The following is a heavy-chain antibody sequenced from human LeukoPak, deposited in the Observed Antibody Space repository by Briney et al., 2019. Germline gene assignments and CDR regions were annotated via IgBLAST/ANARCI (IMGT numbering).Heavy chain of an antibody. D-gene: IGHD6-19*01. CDR2: MNPNSGNT. J-gene: IGHJ4*02. CDR1: GYTFTSYD. CDR3: ATESSREQWLFDY. Sequence: PWASVKVSCKASGYTFTSYDINWVRQATGQGLEWMGWMNPNSGNTGYAQKFQGRVTMTRNTFISTAYMELSSLRSEDTAVYYCATESSREQWLFDYWGQGTLVTVSS. V-gene: IGHV1-8*01.